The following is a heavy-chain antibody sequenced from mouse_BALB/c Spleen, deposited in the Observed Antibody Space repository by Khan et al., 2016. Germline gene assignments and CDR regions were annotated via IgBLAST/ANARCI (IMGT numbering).Heavy chain of an antibody. Sequence: EVQLQESGPSLVKPSQTLSLTCSATGDSITNGYWNWIRKFPGNKLDYMGYISNSDSTYYNPSLKSRIFITRDTSNNQYYLQLNSVTAEDTATYYCSRSDGSSFAYWGQGTLVTVSA. CDR2: ISNSDST. CDR1: GDSITNGY. V-gene: IGHV3-8*02. J-gene: IGHJ3*01. CDR3: SRSDGSSFAY. D-gene: IGHD1-1*01.